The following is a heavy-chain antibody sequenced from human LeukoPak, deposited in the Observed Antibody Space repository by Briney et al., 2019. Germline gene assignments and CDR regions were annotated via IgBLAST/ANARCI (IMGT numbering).Heavy chain of an antibody. Sequence: GESLRLSCAASGFTFSSYSMNWVRQAPGKGLEWVSSISSSSSYIYYADPVKGRFTISRDNAKNSLYLQMNSLRAEDTAVYYCAREGGSPPGYYYYYMDVWGKGTTVTVSS. V-gene: IGHV3-21*01. J-gene: IGHJ6*03. CDR3: AREGGSPPGYYYYYMDV. CDR2: ISSSSSYI. CDR1: GFTFSSYS.